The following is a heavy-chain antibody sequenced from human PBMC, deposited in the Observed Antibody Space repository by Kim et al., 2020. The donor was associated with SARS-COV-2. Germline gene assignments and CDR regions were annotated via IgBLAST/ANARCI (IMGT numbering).Heavy chain of an antibody. V-gene: IGHV3-53*01. CDR1: GFTVSSNY. J-gene: IGHJ3*02. CDR2: IYSGGST. Sequence: GGSLRLSCAASGFTVSSNYMSWVRQAPGKGLEWVSVIYSGGSTYYADSVKGRFTISRDNSKNTLYLKMTSLRAEATAVNYCARVTLNALDIWGKGTMV. D-gene: IGHD3-16*01. CDR3: ARVTLNALDI.